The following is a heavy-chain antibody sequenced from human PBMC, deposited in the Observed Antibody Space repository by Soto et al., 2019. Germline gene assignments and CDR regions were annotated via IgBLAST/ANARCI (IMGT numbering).Heavy chain of an antibody. J-gene: IGHJ5*02. D-gene: IGHD2-2*01. V-gene: IGHV4-4*07. CDR3: ATGRSEVVPGAMDT. CDR1: GDSFSNYY. CDR2: IYPTRST. Sequence: SETLSLTCTVSGDSFSNYYCNWVRKSAGKGLEWIGRIYPTRSTTYNPSLKSRLTMSVDTSKNQFSLRLTSMTAADTAVYYCATGRSEVVPGAMDTWGQGTLVTVS.